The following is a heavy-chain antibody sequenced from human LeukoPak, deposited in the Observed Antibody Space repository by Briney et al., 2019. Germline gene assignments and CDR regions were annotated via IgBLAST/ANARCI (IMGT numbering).Heavy chain of an antibody. D-gene: IGHD5-24*01. V-gene: IGHV4-39*01. CDR3: ARLLEDYFDY. Sequence: SETLSLTCTVSGGSISSSSYYWGWIRQPPGKGLEWIGSIYYSGSTYYNPSLKSRVTISVDTSKNQFSLKLSSVTAADTAVYYCARLLEDYFDYWGQGTLVTVSS. CDR1: GGSISSSSYY. CDR2: IYYSGST. J-gene: IGHJ4*02.